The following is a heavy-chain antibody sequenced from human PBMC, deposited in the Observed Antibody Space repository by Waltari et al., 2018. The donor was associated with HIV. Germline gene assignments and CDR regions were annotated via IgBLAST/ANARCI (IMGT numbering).Heavy chain of an antibody. D-gene: IGHD6-13*01. CDR3: ARRASSWYENRENYFYGMDV. V-gene: IGHV1-8*01. CDR2: MNPDSGNT. J-gene: IGHJ6*02. CDR1: GYTFTSYD. Sequence: QVQLVQSGAEVKKPGASVKVSCKAFGYTFTSYDINWVRQATGQGLEWMGWMNPDSGNTGDAKEFQGRVTMTRKTSITTAYMELSGLRSEDTAVYYCARRASSWYENRENYFYGMDVWGQGTTVTVSS.